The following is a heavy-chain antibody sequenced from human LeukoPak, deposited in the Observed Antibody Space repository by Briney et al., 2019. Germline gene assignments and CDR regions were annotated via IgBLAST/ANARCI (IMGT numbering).Heavy chain of an antibody. CDR1: GFTFSSYA. Sequence: GGSLRLSCAASGFTFSSYAMTWVRQAPGKGLEWVSAISGSGGSTYYADSVKGRFTISRDNSRNTLYLQMNSLRAEDTAVYYCAKGDRLRYFDDRVGYYGMDVWGQGTTVTVSS. J-gene: IGHJ6*02. D-gene: IGHD3-9*01. CDR2: ISGSGGST. V-gene: IGHV3-23*01. CDR3: AKGDRLRYFDDRVGYYGMDV.